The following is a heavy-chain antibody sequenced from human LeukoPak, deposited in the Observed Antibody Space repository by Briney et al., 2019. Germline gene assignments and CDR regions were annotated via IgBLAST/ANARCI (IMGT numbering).Heavy chain of an antibody. V-gene: IGHV3-23*01. J-gene: IGHJ4*02. CDR1: GFTFSSYG. CDR3: AKSYSGSYLADY. D-gene: IGHD1-26*01. CDR2: ISGSGGST. Sequence: PGGSLRLSCAASGFTFSSYGMSWVRQAPGKGLEWVSAISGSGGSTYYADSVKGRFTISRDNSNLRAEDTDVYYCAKSYSGSYLADYWGQGTLVTVSS.